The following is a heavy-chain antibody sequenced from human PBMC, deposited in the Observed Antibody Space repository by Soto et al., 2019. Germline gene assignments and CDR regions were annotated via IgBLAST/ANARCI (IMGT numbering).Heavy chain of an antibody. V-gene: IGHV1-69*13. CDR2: IIPIFGTA. Sequence: ASVKVSCKASGGTFSSYAISWVRQAPGQGLEWMGGIIPIFGTANYAQKFQGRVTITADESTSTAYMELSSLRSEDTAVYYCARDQKHIVVVTAGEYYYYGMDVWGQGTTVTVSS. D-gene: IGHD2-21*02. CDR3: ARDQKHIVVVTAGEYYYYGMDV. J-gene: IGHJ6*02. CDR1: GGTFSSYA.